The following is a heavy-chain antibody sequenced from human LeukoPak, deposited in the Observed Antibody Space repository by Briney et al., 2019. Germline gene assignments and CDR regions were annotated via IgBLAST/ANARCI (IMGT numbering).Heavy chain of an antibody. D-gene: IGHD6-13*01. V-gene: IGHV3-9*01. CDR3: AKVSFGIAAAGPFDY. CDR1: GFIFDDYA. Sequence: PGGSLRLSCTASGFIFDDYAMHWVRQAPGKGLEWVSGISWNSGSIGYADSVKGRFTISRDNAKNSLYLQMNSLRAEDTALYYCAKVSFGIAAAGPFDYWGQGTLVTVSS. CDR2: ISWNSGSI. J-gene: IGHJ4*02.